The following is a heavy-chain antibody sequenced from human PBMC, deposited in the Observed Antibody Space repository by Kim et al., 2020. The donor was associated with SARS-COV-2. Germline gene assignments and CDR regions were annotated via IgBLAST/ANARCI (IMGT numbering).Heavy chain of an antibody. J-gene: IGHJ4*02. CDR2: ISGSGTTT. CDR3: AKDQDYYGSGTYIDF. D-gene: IGHD3-10*01. V-gene: IGHV3-23*01. CDR1: KFTFSSYA. Sequence: GGSLRLSCATSKFTFSSYALTWVRQAPGKGLEWVSSISGSGTTTYYADSVKGRFTISRDNSRDTVYLQMNSLRAEDTAIYYCAKDQDYYGSGTYIDFWGQGTRVTVSS.